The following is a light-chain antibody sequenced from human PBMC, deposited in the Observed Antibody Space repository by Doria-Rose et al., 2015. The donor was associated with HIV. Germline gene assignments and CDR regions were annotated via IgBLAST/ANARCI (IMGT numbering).Light chain of an antibody. J-gene: IGKJ3*01. Sequence: LAPRERATLSCRASQSVSGNLAWYQQKPGQAPRLLIYDASNRATGIPARFSGSGSGTDFTLTISSLEPEDFAVYFCQQRSNWPPIFTFGPGTKVDI. CDR1: QSVSGN. CDR3: QQRSNWPPIFT. CDR2: DAS. V-gene: IGKV3-11*01.